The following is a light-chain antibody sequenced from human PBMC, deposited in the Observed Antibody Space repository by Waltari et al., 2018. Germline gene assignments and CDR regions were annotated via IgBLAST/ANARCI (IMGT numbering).Light chain of an antibody. CDR1: RSVLYDSNNTNY. Sequence: DFVMTQYTDSLAVSMGARATINCQSSRSVLYDSNNTNYLAWYQHKPGQPPKVLINWASTRESRVPDRFSGSGSGTDFTLTISGLQADDVAVYYCQQYYNIPLTFGGGTKVELK. V-gene: IGKV4-1*01. J-gene: IGKJ4*01. CDR3: QQYYNIPLT. CDR2: WAS.